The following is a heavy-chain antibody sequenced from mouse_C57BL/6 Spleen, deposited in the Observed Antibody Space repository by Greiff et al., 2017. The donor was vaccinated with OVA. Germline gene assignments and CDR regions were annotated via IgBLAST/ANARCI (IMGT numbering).Heavy chain of an antibody. CDR1: GYSITSGYY. J-gene: IGHJ2*01. CDR3: ARRNYFDY. V-gene: IGHV3-6*01. CDR2: ISYDGSN. Sequence: DVKLQESGPGLVKPSQSLSLTCSVTGYSITSGYYWNWIRQFPGNKLEWMGYISYDGSNNYNPSLKNRISITRDTSKNQFFLKLNSVTTEETATYYFARRNYFDYWGQGTTLTVSS.